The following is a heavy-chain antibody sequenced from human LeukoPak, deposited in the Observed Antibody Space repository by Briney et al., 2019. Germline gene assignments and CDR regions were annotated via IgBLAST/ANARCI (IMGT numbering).Heavy chain of an antibody. CDR3: ARHGSWDYFDY. Sequence: TSETLSLTCTVSGGSISSYYWSWIRQPPGKGLEWIGYIYYSGSTNYNPSLKSRVTISVDTSKNQFSLKLSSVTAADTAVYCCARHGSWDYFDYWGQGTLVTVSS. D-gene: IGHD6-13*01. V-gene: IGHV4-59*08. CDR2: IYYSGST. J-gene: IGHJ4*02. CDR1: GGSISSYY.